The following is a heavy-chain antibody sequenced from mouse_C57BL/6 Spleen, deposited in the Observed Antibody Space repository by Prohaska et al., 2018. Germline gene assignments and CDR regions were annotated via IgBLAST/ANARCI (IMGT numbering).Heavy chain of an antibody. CDR1: YTFTSYN. CDR2: IYPGNGDT. Sequence: YTFTSYNMHWVKQTPRQGLEWIGAIYPGNGDTYYNQKFKGKATLTVDKSSSTAYMQLSSLTSEDSAVYFCARSITTVVARDYFDYWGQGTTLTVSS. D-gene: IGHD1-1*01. V-gene: IGHV1-12*01. CDR3: ARSITTVVARDYFDY. J-gene: IGHJ2*01.